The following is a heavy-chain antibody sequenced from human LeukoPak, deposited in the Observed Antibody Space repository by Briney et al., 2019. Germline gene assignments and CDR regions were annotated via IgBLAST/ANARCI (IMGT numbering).Heavy chain of an antibody. V-gene: IGHV4-59*01. CDR1: GDSISTYH. J-gene: IGHJ4*02. CDR3: ARDKRHSYGRYFDH. D-gene: IGHD5-18*01. Sequence: SETVSLTCSVSGDSISTYHWNWIRKPPGKGLEWIGYMQSTGNSKYNPSLKSRVTMFVDTSKNQVALILSSVTAADTAVYYCARDKRHSYGRYFDHWGQGALVTVSS. CDR2: MQSTGNS.